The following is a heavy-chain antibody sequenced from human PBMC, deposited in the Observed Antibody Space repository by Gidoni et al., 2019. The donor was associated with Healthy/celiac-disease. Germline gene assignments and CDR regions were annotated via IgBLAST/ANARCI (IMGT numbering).Heavy chain of an antibody. CDR3: ARDLDSGDGAFDY. CDR1: GGTFSSYT. J-gene: IGHJ4*02. V-gene: IGHV1-69*08. D-gene: IGHD5-12*01. Sequence: VQLVQTGAEVKKPGSSVKVSCKASGGTFSSYTNSWVRQAPGPGLEWRGRVIPILGIANYAQKFQGRVTITADKSTSTAYMELSSLRSEDTAVYYCARDLDSGDGAFDYWGQGTLVTVSS. CDR2: VIPILGIA.